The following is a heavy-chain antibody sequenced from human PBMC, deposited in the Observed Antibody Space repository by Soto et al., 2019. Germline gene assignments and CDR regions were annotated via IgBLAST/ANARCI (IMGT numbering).Heavy chain of an antibody. CDR1: GDSISSRSYY. CDR2: IYYSGST. J-gene: IGHJ3*02. CDR3: ARIGYCNKGVCRGVNAFDI. V-gene: IGHV4-39*01. D-gene: IGHD2-8*01. Sequence: SETLSLTCTVSGDSISSRSYYWAWIRQPPGKGLEWIGSIYYSGSTFYNPSLNSRVTISMDTSKNQFSLKLSSVTATDTAVHYCARIGYCNKGVCRGVNAFDIWGQGKMVTVSS.